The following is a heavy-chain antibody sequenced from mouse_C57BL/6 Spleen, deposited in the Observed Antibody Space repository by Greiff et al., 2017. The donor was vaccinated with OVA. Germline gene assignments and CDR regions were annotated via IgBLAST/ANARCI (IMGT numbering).Heavy chain of an antibody. Sequence: EVQLQQSGAELVRPGASVKLSCTASGFNIKDDYMHWVKQRPEQGLEWIGWIDPENGDTEYASKFQGKATITADTSSNTAYLQLSSLTSEDTAVYYCARGRWELRLPFDYWGQGTTLTVSS. V-gene: IGHV14-4*01. CDR3: ARGRWELRLPFDY. J-gene: IGHJ2*01. CDR2: IDPENGDT. D-gene: IGHD3-2*02. CDR1: GFNIKDDY.